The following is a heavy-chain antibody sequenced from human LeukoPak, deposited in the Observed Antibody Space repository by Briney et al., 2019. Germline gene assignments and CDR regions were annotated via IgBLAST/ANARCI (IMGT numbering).Heavy chain of an antibody. CDR2: INDNGST. CDR1: GGSFSAYY. Sequence: SETLSLTCAVYGGSFSAYYWSWIRQPPGKGLEWIGEINDNGSTNYSPSLKSRITISVDTSQNQFSLKLSSVTAADTAVYYCARRSRWYRSRAALDIWGQGTMVTVSS. CDR3: ARRSRWYRSRAALDI. V-gene: IGHV4-34*01. J-gene: IGHJ3*02. D-gene: IGHD6-13*01.